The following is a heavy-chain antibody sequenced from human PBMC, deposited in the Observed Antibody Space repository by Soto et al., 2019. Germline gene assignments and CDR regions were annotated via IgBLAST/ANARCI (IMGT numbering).Heavy chain of an antibody. V-gene: IGHV4-31*03. CDR2: IYYSGNT. J-gene: IGHJ4*02. D-gene: IGHD5-12*01. Sequence: SETLSLTCTVSGGSISSGGYYWNWIRQHPGKGLEWIGYIYYSGNTYYNPSLKSRVSLSVDTSKNQFSLKLTSMTAADTAMYYCARGYSGYPVKLDYWGQGTLVTVSS. CDR3: ARGYSGYPVKLDY. CDR1: GGSISSGGYY.